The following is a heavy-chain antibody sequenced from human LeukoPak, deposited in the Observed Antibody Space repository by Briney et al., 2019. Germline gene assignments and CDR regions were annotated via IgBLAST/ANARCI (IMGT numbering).Heavy chain of an antibody. CDR1: GGTFSSYA. V-gene: IGHV1-69*01. J-gene: IGHJ6*02. CDR3: ARDLKSGSTFQHHYGMDV. Sequence: SVKVSCKASGGTFSSYAISWVRQAPGQGLEWMGGIIPIFGTANYAQKFQGRVTITADESTSTAYMELSSLRSEDTAVYYCARDLKSGSTFQHHYGMDVWGQGTTVTVSS. D-gene: IGHD5-12*01. CDR2: IIPIFGTA.